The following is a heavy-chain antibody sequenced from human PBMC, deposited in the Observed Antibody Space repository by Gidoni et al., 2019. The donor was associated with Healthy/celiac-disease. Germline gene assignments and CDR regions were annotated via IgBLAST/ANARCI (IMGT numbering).Heavy chain of an antibody. CDR2: IYSGGST. V-gene: IGHV3-66*02. J-gene: IGHJ2*01. CDR3: ARNARSMVRGVIRYFDL. Sequence: EVQLVESGGGLVQPGGSLRRSCAASGFTVSSNYMSWVRQAPGKGLEWVSVIYSGGSTYYADSVKGRFTISRDNSKNTLYLQMNSLRAEDTAVYYCARNARSMVRGVIRYFDLWGRGTLVTVSS. D-gene: IGHD3-10*01. CDR1: GFTVSSNY.